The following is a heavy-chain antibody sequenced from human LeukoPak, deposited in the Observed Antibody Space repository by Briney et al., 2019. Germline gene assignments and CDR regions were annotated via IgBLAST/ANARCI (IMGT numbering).Heavy chain of an antibody. CDR2: ISAYNGNT. CDR1: GYTFTSYG. CDR3: ARSSLRTYYYGSGSYYNCDY. J-gene: IGHJ4*02. V-gene: IGHV1-18*01. Sequence: ASVKVSGKASGYTFTSYGISWVRQAPGQGLEWMGWISAYNGNTNYAQKFQGRVTITTDESTSAAYMELSSLRSEDTAVYYCARSSLRTYYYGSGSYYNCDYWGQGTLVTVSS. D-gene: IGHD3-10*01.